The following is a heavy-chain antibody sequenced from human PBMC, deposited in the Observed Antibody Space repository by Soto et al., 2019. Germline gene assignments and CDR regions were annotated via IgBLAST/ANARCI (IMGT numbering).Heavy chain of an antibody. J-gene: IGHJ4*02. Sequence: GGSLRLSCAASGFTFSSYAMSWVRQAPGKGLEWVSAISGSGGSTYYADSVKGRFTISRDNSKNTLYLQMNSLRAEDTAVYYCAKDPYNWNYVVSYYFDYWGQGALVTVSS. D-gene: IGHD1-7*01. CDR1: GFTFSSYA. CDR3: AKDPYNWNYVVSYYFDY. V-gene: IGHV3-23*01. CDR2: ISGSGGST.